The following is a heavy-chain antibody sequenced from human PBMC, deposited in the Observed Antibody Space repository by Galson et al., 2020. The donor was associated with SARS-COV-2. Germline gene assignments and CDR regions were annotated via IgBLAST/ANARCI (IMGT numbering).Heavy chain of an antibody. Sequence: GESLKISCSASGFMFSNFGMHWVRQAPGKGLEYVSAINSNGDSTYYADSVKGRFTISRDNSKNTLFLQMSSLRIEDTALYYCVNRAGGGYSGYWGQGTRVTVSS. D-gene: IGHD2-15*01. V-gene: IGHV3-64D*06. CDR1: GFMFSNFG. CDR2: INSNGDST. CDR3: VNRAGGGYSGY. J-gene: IGHJ4*02.